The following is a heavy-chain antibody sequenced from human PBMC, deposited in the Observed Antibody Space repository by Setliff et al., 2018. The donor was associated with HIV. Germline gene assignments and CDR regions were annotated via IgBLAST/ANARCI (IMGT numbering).Heavy chain of an antibody. V-gene: IGHV1-69*02. CDR1: GGTFSSYT. D-gene: IGHD3-22*01. CDR3: ARAPKYYYDSSGYYLYYFDY. J-gene: IGHJ4*02. CDR2: VIPILGIA. Sequence: SVKVSCKASGGTFSSYTISWVRQAPGQGLEWMGRVIPILGIANNAQKFQGRVTMTADKSTSTAYMELSSLRSDDTAVYYCARAPKYYYDSSGYYLYYFDYWGQGTLVTVSS.